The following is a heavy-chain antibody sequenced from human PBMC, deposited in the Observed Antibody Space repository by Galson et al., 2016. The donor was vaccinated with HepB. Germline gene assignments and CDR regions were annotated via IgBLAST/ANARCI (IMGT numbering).Heavy chain of an antibody. CDR1: GGSIVSDRYY. CDR3: ARHGYNYGGGSDS. V-gene: IGHV4-39*01. Sequence: ETLSLTCTVSGGSIVSDRYYWGWIRQPPGKGLEWIGTVYYTGSTYYNPSLRSRVTLSVDTSKNQFSLKLTSVTAADTAVYYCARHGYNYGGGSDSWGQGTLVTVSS. J-gene: IGHJ5*01. D-gene: IGHD5-18*01. CDR2: VYYTGST.